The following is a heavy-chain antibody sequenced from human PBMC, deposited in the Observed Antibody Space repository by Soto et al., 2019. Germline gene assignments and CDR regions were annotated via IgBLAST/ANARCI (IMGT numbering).Heavy chain of an antibody. CDR3: ARQRSDYGDYFFDY. V-gene: IGHV4-39*01. J-gene: IGHJ4*02. CDR2: IYYSGST. Sequence: SEPLSLTYTVAGGYIISLSFYRSRIRKPPGKGLEWIGCIYYSGSTYYNPSLKSRVTISVDTSKNQFSLKLSSVTAADTAVYYCARQRSDYGDYFFDYWGQGTLVTVSS. CDR1: GGYIISLSFY. D-gene: IGHD4-17*01.